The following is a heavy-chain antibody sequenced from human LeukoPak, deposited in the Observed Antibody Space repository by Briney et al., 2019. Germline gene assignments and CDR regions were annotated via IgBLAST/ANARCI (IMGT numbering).Heavy chain of an antibody. V-gene: IGHV3-33*01. CDR2: IWYDGSNK. CDR1: GFSFNNYS. D-gene: IGHD6-13*01. CDR3: ARGVSGYSSTSDY. J-gene: IGHJ4*02. Sequence: GGSLRLSCAASGFSFNNYSMHWVRQAPGKGLEWGAVIWYDGSNKYYADSVKGRFTISRDNSKNTLYLQMNSLRAEDTAVCYCARGVSGYSSTSDYWGQGSLVSVSS.